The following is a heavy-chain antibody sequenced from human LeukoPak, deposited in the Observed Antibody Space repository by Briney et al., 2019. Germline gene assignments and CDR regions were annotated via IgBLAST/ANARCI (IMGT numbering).Heavy chain of an antibody. J-gene: IGHJ5*02. CDR1: GDSVSSNSAP. CDR3: AREMRGVGQNWFDP. Sequence: SQTLSLTCAISGDSVSSNSAPWNWIRQSPSRDLEWLGRTYYRSKWYNDCAVSVKSRITSNPHTSKTQFSLQLNSVTPEDTAVYYCAREMRGVGQNWFDPWGQGTLVTVFS. D-gene: IGHD3-10*01. V-gene: IGHV6-1*01. CDR2: TYYRSKWYN.